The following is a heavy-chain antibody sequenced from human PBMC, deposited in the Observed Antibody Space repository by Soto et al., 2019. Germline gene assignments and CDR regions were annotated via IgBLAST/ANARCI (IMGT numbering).Heavy chain of an antibody. CDR1: GGTFSTSS. D-gene: IGHD4-17*01. Sequence: QVQLVQSGAEVKKPGSSVKVSCKASGGTFSTSSINWVRQAPGQRPEWMGNILPIFGTADYAQKFQDRVTITEDKSTNTAYMELRSLFSEYTAVYYCARGHEYGGKSDAFDIWGQGTVVTVSS. CDR2: ILPIFGTA. V-gene: IGHV1-69*14. CDR3: ARGHEYGGKSDAFDI. J-gene: IGHJ3*02.